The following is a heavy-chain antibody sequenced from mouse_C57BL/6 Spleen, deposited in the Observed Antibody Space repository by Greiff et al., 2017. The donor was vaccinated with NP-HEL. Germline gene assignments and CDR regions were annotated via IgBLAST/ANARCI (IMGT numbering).Heavy chain of an antibody. D-gene: IGHD2-5*01. CDR2: IDPETGGT. CDR3: TRDSNYVGDY. CDR1: GYTFTDYE. V-gene: IGHV1-15*01. Sequence: VQLQESGAELVRPGASVTLSCKASGYTFTDYEMHWVKQTPVHGLEWIGAIDPETGGTAYNQKFKGKAILTADKSSSTAYMELRSLTSEDSAVYYCTRDSNYVGDYWGQGTTLTVSS. J-gene: IGHJ2*01.